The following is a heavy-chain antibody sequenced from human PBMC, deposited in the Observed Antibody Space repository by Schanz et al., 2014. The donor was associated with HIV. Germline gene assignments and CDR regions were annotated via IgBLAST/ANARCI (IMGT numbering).Heavy chain of an antibody. CDR1: GFTFSSYA. V-gene: IGHV3-23*04. CDR3: ARERSGEFGFDY. J-gene: IGHJ4*02. Sequence: VQLVESGGGVVQPGGSLRLSCAASGFTFSSYAMSWVRQAPGKGLEWVSRISDSGGSTYYADSVKGRFTISRDNSKNTLYLQMNSLRAEDTAVYYCARERSGEFGFDYWGQGTLVTVSS. D-gene: IGHD3-10*01. CDR2: ISDSGGST.